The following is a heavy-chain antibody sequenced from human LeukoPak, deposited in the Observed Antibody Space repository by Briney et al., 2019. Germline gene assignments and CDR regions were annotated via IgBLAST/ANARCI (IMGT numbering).Heavy chain of an antibody. V-gene: IGHV4-34*01. CDR1: GGSFSGYY. D-gene: IGHD6-19*01. CDR2: INQSGRT. Sequence: SETLSLTCGVYGGSFSGYYWSWIRQPPGRGLEWIGEINQSGRTNYNPSLKSRVTISVNTSKNQFSLKLTSVTAADTGVYYCATKHSVAVAANPPYFDYWGQGTLVTVSS. CDR3: ATKHSVAVAANPPYFDY. J-gene: IGHJ4*02.